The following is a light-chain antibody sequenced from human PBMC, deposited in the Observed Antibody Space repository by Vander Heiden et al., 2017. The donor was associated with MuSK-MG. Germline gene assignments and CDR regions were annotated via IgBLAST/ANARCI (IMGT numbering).Light chain of an antibody. Sequence: IQLTQSPSSLSASVGDRATITCRASQGISNSLAWYQQKPGKAPKVLVYDASTLQSGVPSRSSGSGSGTDFTLTISSLQPEDFAPYYCRQVNSYPITFGQGTLMEIE. CDR1: QGISNS. V-gene: IGKV1-9*01. CDR3: RQVNSYPIT. CDR2: DAS. J-gene: IGKJ5*01.